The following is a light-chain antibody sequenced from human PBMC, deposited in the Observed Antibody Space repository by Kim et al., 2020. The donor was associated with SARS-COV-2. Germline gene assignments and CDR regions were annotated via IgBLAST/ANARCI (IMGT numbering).Light chain of an antibody. CDR3: SAWDNSLSAVL. CDR2: RNN. Sequence: GQRVTISCSGSTSNIETYYVYWYQQLPGTAPKLLIYRNNQRPSGVPDRFSGSRSDTSASLAISGLRSEDEGDYYCSAWDNSLSAVLFGGGTKVTVL. CDR1: TSNIETYY. J-gene: IGLJ2*01. V-gene: IGLV1-47*01.